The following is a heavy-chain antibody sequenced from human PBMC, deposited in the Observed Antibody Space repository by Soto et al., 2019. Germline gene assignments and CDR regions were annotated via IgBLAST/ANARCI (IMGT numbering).Heavy chain of an antibody. Sequence: GGSLRLSCGASGFTFSSYWMHWVRQTPGKGLVWVSRVNTDGSSANYADSVKGRFTISRDNAKNTLYLQMNSLRAEDTAVYFCARVAYSSTWYVDYWGQGTLVTVSS. CDR1: GFTFSSYW. V-gene: IGHV3-74*01. D-gene: IGHD6-13*01. CDR3: ARVAYSSTWYVDY. CDR2: VNTDGSSA. J-gene: IGHJ4*02.